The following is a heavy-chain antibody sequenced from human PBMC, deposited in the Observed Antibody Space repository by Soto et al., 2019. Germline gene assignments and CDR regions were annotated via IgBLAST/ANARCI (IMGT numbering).Heavy chain of an antibody. J-gene: IGHJ6*02. Sequence: SETLSLTCAVYGGSFSGYYWSWIRQPPGKGLEWIGEINHSGSTNYNPSLKRRVTISLDTSKNQFFLKLRSVIPAETAVYYCETGPCRYGFGNYYNYGMDDWGQGTTVTVSS. V-gene: IGHV4-34*01. CDR2: INHSGST. CDR3: ETGPCRYGFGNYYNYGMDD. D-gene: IGHD3-10*01. CDR1: GGSFSGYY.